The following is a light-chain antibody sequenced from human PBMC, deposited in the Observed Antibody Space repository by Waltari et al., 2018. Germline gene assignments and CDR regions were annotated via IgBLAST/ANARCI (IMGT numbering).Light chain of an antibody. Sequence: DIQMTQSPSTLSASVGDRVTITRRASQSVNRWLAWYQQKPGKAPKLLISKASALQNGVSPRFRGGGSGTEFTLTISNLQPDDSSTYYCQQYEAYPVTFGHGTKVEIK. J-gene: IGKJ1*01. CDR3: QQYEAYPVT. CDR2: KAS. CDR1: QSVNRW. V-gene: IGKV1-5*03.